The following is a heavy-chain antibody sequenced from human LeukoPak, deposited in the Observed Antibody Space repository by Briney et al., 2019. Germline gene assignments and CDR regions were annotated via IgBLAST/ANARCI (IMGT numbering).Heavy chain of an antibody. CDR2: ISAYNGNT. CDR3: ARDISSYAVAGSVVYVY. CDR1: GYTFTSYG. J-gene: IGHJ4*02. Sequence: EASVKVSCKASGYTFTSYGISWVRQAPGQGLEWIGWISAYNGNTNYALKLQGRVTMTTDTSTSTAYMELRSLRSDDTAVYYCARDISSYAVAGSVVYVYWGQGTLVTVSS. V-gene: IGHV1-18*01. D-gene: IGHD6-19*01.